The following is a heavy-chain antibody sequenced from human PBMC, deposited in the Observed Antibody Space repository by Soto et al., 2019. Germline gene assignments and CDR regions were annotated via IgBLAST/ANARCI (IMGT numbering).Heavy chain of an antibody. CDR3: ASLGWHC. V-gene: IGHV3-7*01. J-gene: IGHJ6*02. CDR1: GFTFSDSW. D-gene: IGHD2-15*01. Sequence: GGSLRLSCAASGFTFSDSWMDWVRQAPGKGPEWVANIKQDGSEKNYVDSVKGRFTISRDNAKNSLYLQMNSLRAEDTAVYYCASLGWHCWGQCTTLTV. CDR2: IKQDGSEK.